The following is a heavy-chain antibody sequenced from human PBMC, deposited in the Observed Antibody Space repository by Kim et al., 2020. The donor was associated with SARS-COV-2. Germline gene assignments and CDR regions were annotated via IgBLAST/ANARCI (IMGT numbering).Heavy chain of an antibody. CDR3: ARGTRPGRYYGSGSQRWFDP. CDR2: INHSGST. Sequence: SETLSLTCAVYGGSFSGYYWSWIRQPPGKGLEWIGEINHSGSTNYNPSLKSRVTISVDTSKNQFSLKLSSVTAADTAVYYCARGTRPGRYYGSGSQRWFDPWGQGTLVTVSS. CDR1: GGSFSGYY. D-gene: IGHD3-10*01. V-gene: IGHV4-34*01. J-gene: IGHJ5*02.